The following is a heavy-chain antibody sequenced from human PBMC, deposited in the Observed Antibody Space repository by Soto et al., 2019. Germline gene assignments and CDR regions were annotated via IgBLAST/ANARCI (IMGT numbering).Heavy chain of an antibody. Sequence: SETLSLTCTVAGGSISSSSYYWGWIRQPPGKGLEWIGSIYYSGSTYYNPSLKSRVTISVDTSKNQFALKLRSVTAADTAVYYCPRPLFHDFWSGYYYYGMDVWRQGTTVTVSS. CDR2: IYYSGST. CDR3: PRPLFHDFWSGYYYYGMDV. J-gene: IGHJ6*02. CDR1: GGSISSSSYY. D-gene: IGHD3-3*01. V-gene: IGHV4-39*01.